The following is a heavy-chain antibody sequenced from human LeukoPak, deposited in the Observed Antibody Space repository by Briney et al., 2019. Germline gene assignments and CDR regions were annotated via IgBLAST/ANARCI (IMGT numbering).Heavy chain of an antibody. Sequence: SETLSLTCTVSSGSISTSNYYWGWVRQPPGKALEWLGNIFYSGSTYYSPSLKSRVTLSLNTSRNQFSLKLSSVTAADTAVYYCARMVGDYARFDFWGQGTLVTVSS. D-gene: IGHD4-17*01. J-gene: IGHJ4*02. V-gene: IGHV4-39*07. CDR3: ARMVGDYARFDF. CDR2: IFYSGST. CDR1: SGSISTSNYY.